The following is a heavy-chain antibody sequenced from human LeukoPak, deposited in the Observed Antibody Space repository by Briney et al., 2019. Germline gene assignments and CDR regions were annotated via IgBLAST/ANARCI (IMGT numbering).Heavy chain of an antibody. CDR2: VSGSGRNT. CDR3: VKSRRVGANQRGLFDY. V-gene: IGHV3-23*01. CDR1: GFTFSNYA. D-gene: IGHD1-26*01. J-gene: IGHJ4*02. Sequence: QAGGSLRLSSAGSGFTFSNYAMTWVHQAPGKGLEWVSSVSGSGRNTFYPDSVEGRFTISRDNSKNTVYLQMNSLRADDTAVYYCVKSRRVGANQRGLFDYWGQGTLVTVSP.